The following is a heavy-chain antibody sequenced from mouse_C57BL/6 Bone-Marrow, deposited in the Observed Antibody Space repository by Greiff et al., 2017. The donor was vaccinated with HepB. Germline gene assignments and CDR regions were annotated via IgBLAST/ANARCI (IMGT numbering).Heavy chain of an antibody. V-gene: IGHV1-69*01. D-gene: IGHD3-2*02. CDR1: GYTFTSYC. J-gene: IGHJ3*01. Sequence: VQLQQPGAELVMPGASVKLSCKASGYTFTSYCMHWVKQRPGQGLEWIGAIDPSDSYTNYNQKFKGKSTLTVDKSSSTAYMQLSSLTSEDSAVYYSAREGIDSSGAWFAYWGQGTVVTVSA. CDR2: IDPSDSYT. CDR3: AREGIDSSGAWFAY.